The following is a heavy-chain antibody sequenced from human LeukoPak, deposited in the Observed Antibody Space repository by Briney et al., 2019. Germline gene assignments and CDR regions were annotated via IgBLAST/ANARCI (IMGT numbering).Heavy chain of an antibody. D-gene: IGHD2-15*01. CDR3: ARCLYLTYYMDV. V-gene: IGHV4-39*07. CDR2: IYYSGST. CDR1: GGSISSSSYY. Sequence: SETLSLTCTVSGGSISSSSYYWGWIRQPPGKGLEWIGSIYYSGSTYYNPSLKSRVTISVDTSKNQFSLKLSSVTAADTAVYYCARCLYLTYYMDVWGKGTTVTISS. J-gene: IGHJ6*03.